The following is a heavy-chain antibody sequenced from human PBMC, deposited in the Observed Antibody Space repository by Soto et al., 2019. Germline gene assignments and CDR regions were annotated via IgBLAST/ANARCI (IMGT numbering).Heavy chain of an antibody. CDR3: EGGLAADY. CDR1: GFTFSSYW. D-gene: IGHD3-16*01. V-gene: IGHV3-7*04. Sequence: EVQLEESGGGLVQPGGSLRLSCAASGFTFSSYWMTWVRQAPGKGLEWVANIRQDGGVKYYADSVKGRFTISRDNAKESRFLQMNNLRAEGSAVYYWEGGLAADYWGQGTLVTVSS. CDR2: IRQDGGVK. J-gene: IGHJ4*02.